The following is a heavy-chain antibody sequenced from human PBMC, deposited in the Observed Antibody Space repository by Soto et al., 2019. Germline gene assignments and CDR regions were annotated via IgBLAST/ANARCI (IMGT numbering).Heavy chain of an antibody. D-gene: IGHD3-22*01. CDR2: ITGSDGRT. V-gene: IGHV3-23*01. Sequence: VQLLESGGGLVQPGGSLRLSCAASEFTFSYYAMTWVRQAPGKGLEWVSLITGSDGRTYYADSVKGRFTISRDNSKNTLFLQMNSLRAEDTAVYYCAKATYDTTFYTSSFDSWGQGTLVTVSS. CDR3: AKATYDTTFYTSSFDS. J-gene: IGHJ4*02. CDR1: EFTFSYYA.